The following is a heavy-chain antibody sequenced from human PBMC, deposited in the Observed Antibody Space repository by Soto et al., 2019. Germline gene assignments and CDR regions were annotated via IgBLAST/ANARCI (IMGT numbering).Heavy chain of an antibody. V-gene: IGHV1-69*06. J-gene: IGHJ5*02. CDR1: GGTFSSYT. Sequence: SVKVSCKASGGTFSSYTISWVRQAPGQGLEWMGGIIPIFGTANYAQKFQGRVTITADKSTSTAYMELSSLRSEDTAVYYCASDSRSVRLVRSGWFDPWGQGTLVTVYS. CDR2: IIPIFGTA. D-gene: IGHD6-19*01. CDR3: ASDSRSVRLVRSGWFDP.